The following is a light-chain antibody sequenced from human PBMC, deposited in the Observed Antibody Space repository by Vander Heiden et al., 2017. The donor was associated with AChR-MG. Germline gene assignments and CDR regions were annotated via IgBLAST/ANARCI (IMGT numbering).Light chain of an antibody. J-gene: IGLJ3*02. CDR2: DGS. CDR3: NSYKTTNTLWV. CDR1: SEDVGGYTF. Sequence: QSALTQPAPVSGSPGQSITISCTRLSEDVGGYTFVSWYPQHASKAPKLIIYDGSKRPAGVSSRFSGSKSGDTASLTISGLQAEDEANYYCNSYKTTNTLWVFGGGTKLTVL. V-gene: IGLV2-14*03.